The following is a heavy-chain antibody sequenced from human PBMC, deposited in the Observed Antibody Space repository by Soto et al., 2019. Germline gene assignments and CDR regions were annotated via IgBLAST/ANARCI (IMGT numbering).Heavy chain of an antibody. D-gene: IGHD1-20*01. CDR2: ISAYNGNT. J-gene: IGHJ6*04. CDR3: ARDFNGVLTDMRDPGGMDV. Sequence: QVQLVQSGAEVKKPGASVKVSCKASGYTFTSYGFTWVRQAPGQGLEWMGRISAYNGNTNYAQSLQGRVTMTTDTSTNTAYMELRSLRSDDTAVYYCARDFNGVLTDMRDPGGMDVWGRGTTVTVSS. CDR1: GYTFTSYG. V-gene: IGHV1-18*01.